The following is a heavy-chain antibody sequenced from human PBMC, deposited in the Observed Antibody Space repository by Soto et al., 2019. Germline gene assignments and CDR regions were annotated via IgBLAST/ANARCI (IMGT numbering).Heavy chain of an antibody. Sequence: QVHLVQSGAEVKKPGASVKVSCKCSGYTFTSYGITWVRQTPGQGLEWMGWISAHNGNTDYAQKLQGRVTVTRDTSTSTAYMELRSLRSDDTAVYYCARGRYGDYWGQGALVTVSS. J-gene: IGHJ4*02. D-gene: IGHD1-1*01. CDR1: GYTFTSYG. V-gene: IGHV1-18*01. CDR2: ISAHNGNT. CDR3: ARGRYGDY.